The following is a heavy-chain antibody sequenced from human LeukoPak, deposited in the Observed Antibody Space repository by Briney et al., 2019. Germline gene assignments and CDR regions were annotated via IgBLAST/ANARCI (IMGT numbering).Heavy chain of an antibody. CDR3: ARGYDILTGFRLDY. D-gene: IGHD3-9*01. V-gene: IGHV4-38-2*01. J-gene: IGHJ4*02. CDR1: GYSISSGYY. Sequence: SGTLSLTCAVSGYSISSGYYWGWIRQPPGKGLEWIGSIYHSGSTYYNPSLKSRVTISVDTSKNQFSLKLSSVTAADTAVYYCARGYDILTGFRLDYWGQGTLVTVS. CDR2: IYHSGST.